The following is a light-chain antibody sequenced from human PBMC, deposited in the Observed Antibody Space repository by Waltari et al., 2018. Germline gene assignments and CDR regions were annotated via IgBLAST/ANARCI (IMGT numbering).Light chain of an antibody. V-gene: IGKV3-15*01. CDR3: QQYNNWPPIT. CDR2: GAS. Sequence: ETVMTQSPVTLSVSPGERATLCCRASQSGSSNLAWYQQKPGQAPRLLIYGASTRATGIPARCSGSASGTEFTLTINSLQSEDFAVYYCQQYNNWPPITFGGGTKVAIK. J-gene: IGKJ4*01. CDR1: QSGSSN.